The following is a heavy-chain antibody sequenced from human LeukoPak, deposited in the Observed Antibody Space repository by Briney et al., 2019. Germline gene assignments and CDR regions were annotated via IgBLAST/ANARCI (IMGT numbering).Heavy chain of an antibody. CDR2: SFHSGST. CDR3: ARRYYDSSGYYYFDC. D-gene: IGHD3-22*01. J-gene: IGHJ4*02. CDR1: GGSISSYY. V-gene: IGHV4-59*01. Sequence: SETLSLTCTVSGGSISSYYWSWIRQPPGKGLEWIGYSFHSGSTNYNPSLKSRVTISVDTSKNQFSLKLSSVTAADTAVYYCARRYYDSSGYYYFDCWGQGTLVTVSS.